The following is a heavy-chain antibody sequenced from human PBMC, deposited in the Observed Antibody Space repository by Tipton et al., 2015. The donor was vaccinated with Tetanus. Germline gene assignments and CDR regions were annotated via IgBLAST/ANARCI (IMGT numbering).Heavy chain of an antibody. CDR3: ARSNSEEDYYYYGTDV. CDR1: GFTFSSYA. D-gene: IGHD4-11*01. V-gene: IGHV3-23*01. J-gene: IGHJ6*02. CDR2: ISGSGGST. Sequence: SLRLSCAASGFTFSSYAMSWVRQAPGKGLEWVSAISGSGGSTYYADSVKGRFTISRDNSKNTLYLQMNSLRAEDTAVYYCARSNSEEDYYYYGTDVWGQGTTVTVSS.